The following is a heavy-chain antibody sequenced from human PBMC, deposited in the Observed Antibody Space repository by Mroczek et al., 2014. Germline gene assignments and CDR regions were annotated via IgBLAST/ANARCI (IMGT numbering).Heavy chain of an antibody. CDR2: INPSGGST. CDR1: GYTFTSYY. CDR3: ASRAAPTYYYYGMDV. J-gene: IGHJ6*02. Sequence: SGAEVKKPGASVKVSCKASGYTFTSYYMHWVRQAPGQGLEWMGIINPSGGSTSYAQKFQGRVTMTRDTSTSTVYMELSSLRSEDTAVYYCASRAAPTYYYYGMDVWGQGTTVTVSS. V-gene: IGHV1-46*03.